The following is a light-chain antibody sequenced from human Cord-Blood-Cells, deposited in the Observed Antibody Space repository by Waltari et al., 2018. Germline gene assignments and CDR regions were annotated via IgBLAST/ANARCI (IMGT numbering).Light chain of an antibody. J-gene: IGLJ1*01. CDR1: SSDVGSYNL. V-gene: IGLV2-23*01. Sequence: QSALTQPASVSGSPGQSITISCTGTSSDVGSYNLVSWYQQHPGKAPKLMIYEGSKRPSGCSNRFSGSKSGNTASRTISGLQAEDEADYYCCSYAGSSTYVFGTGTKVTVL. CDR2: EGS. CDR3: CSYAGSSTYV.